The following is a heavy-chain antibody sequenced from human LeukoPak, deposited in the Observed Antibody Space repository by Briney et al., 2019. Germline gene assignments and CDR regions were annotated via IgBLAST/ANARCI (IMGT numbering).Heavy chain of an antibody. CDR2: IYPGDSHT. V-gene: IGHV5-51*01. CDR3: AREPYAYTSSATLASYNWFDL. J-gene: IGHJ5*02. D-gene: IGHD2-2*02. Sequence: PGASLQISCEGAGSIFRNYWIGGVRPLPGKGLEGMGIIYPGDSHTRYSPSFQDQLTISVDKSISTAYLQWSSLKASDTARYYFAREPYAYTSSATLASYNWFDLWGQGSLVTVSS. CDR1: GSIFRNYW.